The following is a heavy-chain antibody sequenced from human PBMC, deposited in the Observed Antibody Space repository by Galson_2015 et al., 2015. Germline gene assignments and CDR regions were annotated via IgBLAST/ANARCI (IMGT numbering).Heavy chain of an antibody. D-gene: IGHD3-10*01. CDR3: ARHGTITMVRGVNPSRYGMDV. Sequence: SLRLSCAASGFTFSSYSMNWVRQAPGKGLEWVSYISSSSSTIYYADSVKGRFTISRDNAKNSLYLQMNSLRDEDTAVYYCARHGTITMVRGVNPSRYGMDVWGQGTTVTVSS. J-gene: IGHJ6*02. V-gene: IGHV3-48*02. CDR2: ISSSSSTI. CDR1: GFTFSSYS.